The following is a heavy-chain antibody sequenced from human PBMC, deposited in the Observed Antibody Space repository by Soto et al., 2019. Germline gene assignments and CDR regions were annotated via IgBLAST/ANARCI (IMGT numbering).Heavy chain of an antibody. V-gene: IGHV1-18*01. Sequence: QVQLVQSGAEVKKPGASVKVSCKASGYTFTSYGISWVRQAPGQGLEWMGWSSAYSGNTNYAQKLQGRVTMTTDTSTSTAYMELRSLRSDDTAVYYCARDKGAYCGGDCYSTWFDPWGQGTLVTLSS. CDR3: ARDKGAYCGGDCYSTWFDP. CDR1: GYTFTSYG. D-gene: IGHD2-21*02. CDR2: SSAYSGNT. J-gene: IGHJ5*02.